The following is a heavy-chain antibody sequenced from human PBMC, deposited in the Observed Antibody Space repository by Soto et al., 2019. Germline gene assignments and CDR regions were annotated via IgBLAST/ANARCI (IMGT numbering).Heavy chain of an antibody. CDR3: VVLAYCGGDCFITVDY. CDR2: ISSSSSTI. D-gene: IGHD2-21*02. Sequence: EVQLVESGGGLVQPGGSLRLSCAASGFTFSSYSMNWVRQAPGKGLEWVSYISSSSSTIYYADSVKGRFTISRDNAKNSLYLQMNSLRDEDTAVYYCVVLAYCGGDCFITVDYWGQGTLVTVSS. CDR1: GFTFSSYS. J-gene: IGHJ4*02. V-gene: IGHV3-48*02.